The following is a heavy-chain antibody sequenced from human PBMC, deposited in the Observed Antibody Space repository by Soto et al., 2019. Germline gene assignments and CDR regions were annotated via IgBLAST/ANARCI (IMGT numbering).Heavy chain of an antibody. Sequence: QVQLQQSGPGLVKPSQTLSLTCVISGDSVSSNSAAXXXXXXXPSRGLEWLGRPYYRSKWYNDYAVSVKSRITIVPDTSKSDFTRQLSSVTPEDTAVYYCARVPDGQWPYYFAYWGQGTLVTVSS. CDR3: ARVPDGQWPYYFAY. V-gene: IGHV6-1*01. CDR1: GDSVSSNSAA. J-gene: IGHJ4*02. CDR2: PYYRSKWYN. D-gene: IGHD6-19*01.